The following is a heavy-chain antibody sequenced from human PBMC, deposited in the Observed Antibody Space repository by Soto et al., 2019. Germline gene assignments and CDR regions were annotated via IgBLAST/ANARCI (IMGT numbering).Heavy chain of an antibody. D-gene: IGHD2-21*02. CDR3: ASVTTIWSN. CDR2: VNPYGASS. CDR1: GYSSSNYY. J-gene: IGHJ4*02. Sequence: QVQVVQSGAEVKEPGASVKVSCKASGYSSSNYYTHWVRQAHGQGLEWMGIVNPYGASSNYAQSYRGSVTLTRDTSTNTDYMDLSRLTSDDTAVYYCASVTTIWSNWGQGTLVTVSS. V-gene: IGHV1-46*01.